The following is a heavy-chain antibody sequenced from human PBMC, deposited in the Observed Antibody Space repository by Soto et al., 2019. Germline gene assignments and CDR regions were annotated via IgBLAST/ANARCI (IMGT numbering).Heavy chain of an antibody. V-gene: IGHV4-31*03. CDR2: IYYRGTT. Sequence: QVQLQESGPGLVKPSQTLSLTCTLSGASISSSGYYWSWIRLHPGEGLEWIGYIYYRGTTYFNPSLKSRGTISTDTSRKEFSLTLTSVTAADTAVYYCARATESHYFDYWGRGILVTVTS. CDR1: GASISSSGYY. J-gene: IGHJ4*02. CDR3: ARATESHYFDY.